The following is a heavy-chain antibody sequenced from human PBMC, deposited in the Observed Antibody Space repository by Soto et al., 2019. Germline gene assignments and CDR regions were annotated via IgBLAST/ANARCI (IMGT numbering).Heavy chain of an antibody. CDR3: ARDYGDNGGIDP. J-gene: IGHJ5*02. Sequence: EVQLVQSGAEVKKPGDSLRISCKGSGYSFTSYWISRVRQMPGKGLEWMGRIDPSDSYTNYSPSFQGHVTISADKSISTAYMQWSSLKASDTAMYYCARDYGDNGGIDPWGQGTLVTVSS. CDR1: GYSFTSYW. CDR2: IDPSDSYT. D-gene: IGHD4-17*01. V-gene: IGHV5-10-1*01.